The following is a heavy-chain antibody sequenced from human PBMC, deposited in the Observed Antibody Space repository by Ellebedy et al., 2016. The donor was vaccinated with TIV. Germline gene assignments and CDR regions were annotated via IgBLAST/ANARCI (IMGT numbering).Heavy chain of an antibody. CDR1: GYTFTDYY. CDR3: ARVRSSSWTRGHYYGLSV. J-gene: IGHJ6*02. D-gene: IGHD6-13*01. V-gene: IGHV1-2*02. CDR2: ISPNSGGT. Sequence: AASVKVSCKASGYTFTDYYMHWVRQAPGQGLEWMGWISPNSGGTHYEQKFQGRVTMTRDTSISTAYMELSRLKSDDTAVYYWARVRSSSWTRGHYYGLSVWGQGTTVTVPS.